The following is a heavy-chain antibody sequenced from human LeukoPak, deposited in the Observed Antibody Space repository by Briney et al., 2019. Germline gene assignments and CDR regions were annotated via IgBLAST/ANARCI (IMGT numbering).Heavy chain of an antibody. CDR1: GFTFSDYY. Sequence: KTGGSLRLSCAASGFTFSDYYMTWVRQAPGKGLEWVSYIDNSGRTIFYADSVKGRFTISRDNSENTLYLQMSSLTDEDTAVYFCAKRGDRSGWSYYFDYWGQGTLVTVSS. V-gene: IGHV3-11*01. D-gene: IGHD6-19*01. CDR2: IDNSGRTI. J-gene: IGHJ4*02. CDR3: AKRGDRSGWSYYFDY.